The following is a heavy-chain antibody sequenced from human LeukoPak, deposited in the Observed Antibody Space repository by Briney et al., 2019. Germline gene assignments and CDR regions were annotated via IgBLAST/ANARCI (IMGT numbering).Heavy chain of an antibody. J-gene: IGHJ4*02. CDR1: GYTFTGYY. CDR3: ARFGCSSTSCYIDY. Sequence: GASVKVSCKASGYTFTGYYMHWVRQAPGQGLEWMGRINPNSGGTNYAQKFQGRVTMTRDTSISTAYMELSRLRSDDTAVYYCARFGCSSTSCYIDYWGQGTLVTVSS. V-gene: IGHV1-2*06. D-gene: IGHD2-2*02. CDR2: INPNSGGT.